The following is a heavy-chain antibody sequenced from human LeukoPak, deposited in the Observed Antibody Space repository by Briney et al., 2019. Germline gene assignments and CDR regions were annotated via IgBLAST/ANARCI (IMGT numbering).Heavy chain of an antibody. D-gene: IGHD3-22*01. CDR1: GFTFSSYA. Sequence: PGGSLRLSCAASGFTFSSYAMSWVRQAPGKGLEWVSAISGSGGSTYYADSVKGRFTISRDNSKNTLYLQMNSLRAEDTAVYYCAKDADYYDSSGYPTHFDYWGQGTLVTVSS. CDR2: ISGSGGST. J-gene: IGHJ4*02. CDR3: AKDADYYDSSGYPTHFDY. V-gene: IGHV3-23*01.